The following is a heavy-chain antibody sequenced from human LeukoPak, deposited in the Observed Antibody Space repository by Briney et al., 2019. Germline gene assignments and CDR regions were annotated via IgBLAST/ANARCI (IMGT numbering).Heavy chain of an antibody. Sequence: GGSLRLSCAASGFTFSSYAMSWVRQAPGKGLEWVSAISGSGGSTYYADSVKGRFTISRDNSKNTVSLQMDSLRVDDTGVYYCARDRLGYCSGGSCYPYFQHWGQGTLVTVSS. CDR1: GFTFSSYA. V-gene: IGHV3-23*01. D-gene: IGHD2-15*01. J-gene: IGHJ1*01. CDR2: ISGSGGST. CDR3: ARDRLGYCSGGSCYPYFQH.